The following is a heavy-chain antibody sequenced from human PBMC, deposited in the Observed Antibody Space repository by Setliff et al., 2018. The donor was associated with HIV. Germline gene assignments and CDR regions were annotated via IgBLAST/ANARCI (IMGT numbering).Heavy chain of an antibody. V-gene: IGHV3-30*03. Sequence: PGGSLRLSCAASGFTFGDYGMHWVRQAPGKGLEWVAMVFYDGRFSFYANSVEGRFTISRDNSRNTLFLQMNSLRSEDTAIYYCAPLVGATGAPSYWGQGTLVTVSS. J-gene: IGHJ4*02. CDR2: VFYDGRFS. D-gene: IGHD1-26*01. CDR1: GFTFGDYG. CDR3: APLVGATGAPSY.